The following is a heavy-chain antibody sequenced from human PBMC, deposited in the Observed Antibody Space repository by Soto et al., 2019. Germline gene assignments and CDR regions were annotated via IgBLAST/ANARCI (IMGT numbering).Heavy chain of an antibody. D-gene: IGHD3-10*01. V-gene: IGHV4-59*01. J-gene: IGHJ6*03. Sequence: SETLSLTCTVSGGSISSYYWSWIRQPPGKGLEWIGYIYYSGSTNYNPSLKSRVTISVDTSKNQFSLKLSSVTAADTAVYYCARLLYYYGSGSYLGSDYYYYYYMDVWGKGTTVTIS. CDR3: ARLLYYYGSGSYLGSDYYYYYYMDV. CDR2: IYYSGST. CDR1: GGSISSYY.